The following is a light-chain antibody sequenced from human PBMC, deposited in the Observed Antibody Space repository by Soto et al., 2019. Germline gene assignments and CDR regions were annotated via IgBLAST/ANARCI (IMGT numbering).Light chain of an antibody. CDR2: GAS. J-gene: IGKJ2*01. V-gene: IGKV1-39*01. CDR1: QSISKY. CDR3: QQSYTTTPLT. Sequence: DIQMPQSPSSLSASVGDRVTITCRASQSISKYLNWYQQKPGKAPKLLIVGASRLQSGVPSRFSGSGSGTEFRLTISSLQPEDFATYSCQQSYTTTPLTFGQGTRLEIK.